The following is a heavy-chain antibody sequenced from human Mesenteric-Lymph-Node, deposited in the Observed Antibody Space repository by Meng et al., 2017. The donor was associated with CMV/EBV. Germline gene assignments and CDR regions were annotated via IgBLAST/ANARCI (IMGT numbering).Heavy chain of an antibody. CDR1: GGSISSGGYY. CDR2: IYYSGST. Sequence: LRLSCTVSGGSISSGGYYWSWIRQHPGKGLEWIGYIYYSGSTYYNPSLKSRVTISVDTSKNQFSLKLSSVTAADTAVYYCARVGSWGSYRYVVYWGQGTLVTVSS. V-gene: IGHV4-31*03. D-gene: IGHD3-16*02. CDR3: ARVGSWGSYRYVVY. J-gene: IGHJ4*02.